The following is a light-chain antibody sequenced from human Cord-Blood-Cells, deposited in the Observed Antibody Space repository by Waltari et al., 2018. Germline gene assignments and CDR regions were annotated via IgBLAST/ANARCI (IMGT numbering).Light chain of an antibody. CDR2: DVS. J-gene: IGLJ3*02. CDR1: SSDVGGYNY. CDR3: SSYTSSSTWV. Sequence: QSALTQPASVSGSPGQSITISCTGTSSDVGGYNYVPWYQQHPGKAPKLMIYDVSKRPSGVSNRLSGSKSGNTASLTISGLQAEDEADYYCSSYTSSSTWVFGGGTKLTVL. V-gene: IGLV2-14*01.